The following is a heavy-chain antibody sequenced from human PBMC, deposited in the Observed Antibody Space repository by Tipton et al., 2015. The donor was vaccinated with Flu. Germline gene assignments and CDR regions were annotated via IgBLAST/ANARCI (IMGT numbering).Heavy chain of an antibody. V-gene: IGHV3-21*05. J-gene: IGHJ4*02. CDR2: ISSSSSYI. Sequence: SLRLSCAASGFTFSSYSMNWVRQAPGKGLEWVSYISSSSSYIYYADSVKGRFTISRDNAKNSLYLQMNSLRAEDTAVYYCARDLWYSSSGEPDYWGQGTLVTVSS. CDR3: ARDLWYSSSGEPDY. CDR1: GFTFSSYS. D-gene: IGHD6-13*01.